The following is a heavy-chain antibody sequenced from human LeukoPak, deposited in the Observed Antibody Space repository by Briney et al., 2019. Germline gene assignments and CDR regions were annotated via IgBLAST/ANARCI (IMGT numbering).Heavy chain of an antibody. J-gene: IGHJ4*02. CDR3: ARVVGYSYGVFDY. V-gene: IGHV1-2*02. CDR2: INPNSGGT. D-gene: IGHD5-18*01. Sequence: ASVKVSCKASGYTFTGYYMHWVRQAPGQGLEWMGWINPNSGGTNYAQKFQGRVTMTRDTSISTAYMELSRLRSGDTAVYYCARVVGYSYGVFDYWGQGTLVTVSS. CDR1: GYTFTGYY.